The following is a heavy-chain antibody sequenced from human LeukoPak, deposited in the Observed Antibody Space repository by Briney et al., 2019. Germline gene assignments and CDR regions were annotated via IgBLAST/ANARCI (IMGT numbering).Heavy chain of an antibody. CDR2: INPNSGGT. V-gene: IGHV1-2*02. J-gene: IGHJ6*02. Sequence: ASVTVSCKASGYTFTGYYMHWVRQAPGQGLEWMGWINPNSGGTNYAQKFQGRVTMTRDTSISTAYMELSRLRSDDTAVYYCARVRLSRFYGMDVWGQGTTVTVSS. CDR1: GYTFTGYY. D-gene: IGHD4/OR15-4a*01. CDR3: ARVRLSRFYGMDV.